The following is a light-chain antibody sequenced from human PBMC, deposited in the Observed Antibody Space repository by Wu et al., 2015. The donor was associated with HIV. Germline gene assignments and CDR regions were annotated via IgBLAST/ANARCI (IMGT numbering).Light chain of an antibody. V-gene: IGKV1-9*01. CDR2: AAS. CDR1: QGISSY. Sequence: IQLTQSPSSLSASVGDRVTITCRASQGISSYLAWYQKKPGKAPKLLIYAASTLQSGVPSRFSGRGSGTDFTLTISSLQPEDFATYYRQQFNSYPVTFGQGTRLEIK. CDR3: QQFNSYPVT. J-gene: IGKJ5*01.